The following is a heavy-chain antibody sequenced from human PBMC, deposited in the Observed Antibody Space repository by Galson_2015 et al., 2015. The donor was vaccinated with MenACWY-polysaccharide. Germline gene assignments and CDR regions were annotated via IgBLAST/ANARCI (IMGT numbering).Heavy chain of an antibody. J-gene: IGHJ6*02. D-gene: IGHD2/OR15-2a*01. CDR2: IWYDGSKK. Sequence: SLRLSCAASGFSFSGHGMHWVRQAPGKGLEWVALIWYDGSKKNYAESVKGRFAISKDNSKSTLYLQMDSLTVEDTAVYYCARDYCDRITCSGMDVWGQGTTVTVSS. V-gene: IGHV3-33*01. CDR3: ARDYCDRITCSGMDV. CDR1: GFSFSGHG.